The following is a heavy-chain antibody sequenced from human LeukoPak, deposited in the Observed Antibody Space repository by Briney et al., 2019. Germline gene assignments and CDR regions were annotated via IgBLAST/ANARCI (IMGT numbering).Heavy chain of an antibody. D-gene: IGHD4-17*01. CDR2: INHSGST. Sequence: PSETLSLTCAVYGGSFSGYYWSWIRQPPGKGLEWIGEINHSGSTNYNPSLKSRVTISVDTSKNQFSLKLSSVTAADTAVYYCASARRKLTTVRTGLRRPYDSFDIWGQGTMVTVSS. J-gene: IGHJ3*02. CDR1: GGSFSGYY. CDR3: ASARRKLTTVRTGLRRPYDSFDI. V-gene: IGHV4-34*01.